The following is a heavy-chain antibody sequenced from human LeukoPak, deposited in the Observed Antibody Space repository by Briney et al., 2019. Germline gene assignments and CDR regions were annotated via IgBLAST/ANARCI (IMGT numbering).Heavy chain of an antibody. CDR1: GGSISSSSYY. J-gene: IGHJ6*03. CDR3: ARRYSSSYYYYMDV. Sequence: SETLSLTCTVSGGSISSSSYYWSWIRQPPGKGLEWIGEINHSGSTNYNPSLKSRVTISVDTSKNQFSLKLSSVTAADTAVYYCARRYSSSYYYYMDVWGKGTTVTVSS. D-gene: IGHD6-6*01. V-gene: IGHV4-39*07. CDR2: INHSGST.